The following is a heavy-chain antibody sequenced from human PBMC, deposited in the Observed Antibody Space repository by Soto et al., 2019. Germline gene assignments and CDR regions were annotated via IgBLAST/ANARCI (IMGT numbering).Heavy chain of an antibody. D-gene: IGHD6-6*01. CDR3: ARDLSSSSFYYYYGMDV. CDR2: IWYDGSNK. Sequence: VQLVESGGGLVQPGGSLRLSCAASGFTFSSYGMHWVRQAPGTGLEWVAVIWYDGSNKYYADSVKGRFTISRDNSKNTLYLQMNSLRAEDTAVYYCARDLSSSSFYYYYGMDVWGQGTTVTVSS. CDR1: GFTFSSYG. V-gene: IGHV3-33*08. J-gene: IGHJ6*02.